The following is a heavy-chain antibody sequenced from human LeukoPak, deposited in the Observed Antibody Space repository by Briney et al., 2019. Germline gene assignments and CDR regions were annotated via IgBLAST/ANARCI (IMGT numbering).Heavy chain of an antibody. V-gene: IGHV3-23*01. CDR1: GFTFSSYA. CDR3: ANPFSAPRSNYYIDV. Sequence: PGGSLRLSCAASGFTFSSYAMSWVRQAPGKGLEWVSAISGSGGSTYYADSVNGRFTISRDNSNNTLYLQMNSLRAEDTAVYYCANPFSAPRSNYYIDVWGKGTTVTVSS. D-gene: IGHD1-26*01. J-gene: IGHJ6*03. CDR2: ISGSGGST.